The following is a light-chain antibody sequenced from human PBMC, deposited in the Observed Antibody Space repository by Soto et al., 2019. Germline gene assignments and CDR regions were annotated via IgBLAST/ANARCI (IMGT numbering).Light chain of an antibody. CDR1: QSISSW. Sequence: DIPMTQSPSTLSASVGDRVTITCRASQSISSWLAWYQQKPGKAPKLLIYKASSLESGVPSRFSGSGSGTKFTLTISILQPDDFATYYCQQYNSSPWTFGQGPKVEIK. J-gene: IGKJ1*01. V-gene: IGKV1-5*03. CDR2: KAS. CDR3: QQYNSSPWT.